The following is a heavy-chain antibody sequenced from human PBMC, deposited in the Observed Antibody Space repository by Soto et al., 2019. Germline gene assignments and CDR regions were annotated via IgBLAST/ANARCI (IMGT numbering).Heavy chain of an antibody. V-gene: IGHV1-18*01. D-gene: IGHD3-10*01. CDR1: GYTFTSYG. Sequence: ASVKVSCKASGYTFTSYGISWVRQAPGQGLEWMGWISAYNGNTNYAQKLQGRVTMTTDTSTSTAYMELRSLRSDDTAVYYCARRETGDYYYYGMDVWGQGXTVTVSS. J-gene: IGHJ6*02. CDR3: ARRETGDYYYYGMDV. CDR2: ISAYNGNT.